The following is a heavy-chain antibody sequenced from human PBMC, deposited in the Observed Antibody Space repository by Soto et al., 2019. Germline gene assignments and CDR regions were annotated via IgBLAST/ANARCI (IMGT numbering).Heavy chain of an antibody. J-gene: IGHJ4*02. Sequence: GGSLRLSCAASGLTFSRYAIHWVRQAPGKGLEWVAVISRDGSNKYYVDSVKGRFTISRGNSKNTLYLQMNSLRDEDTAVYYCARSRNSAVADSFDFWGQGTLVTVSS. CDR3: ARSRNSAVADSFDF. CDR1: GLTFSRYA. CDR2: ISRDGSNK. V-gene: IGHV3-30*04. D-gene: IGHD3-10*01.